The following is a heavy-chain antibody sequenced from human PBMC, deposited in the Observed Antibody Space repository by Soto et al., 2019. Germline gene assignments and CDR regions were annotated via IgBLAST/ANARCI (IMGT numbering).Heavy chain of an antibody. Sequence: VQLVQSGAEVKKPGSSVKVYCKASGGTFSSYAISWVRQAPGQGLEWLGGIIPILGTANYAQKFQGRVTITADESTSTVYMELRSLRSEDTAVYYCARDRTYDSSGYYPQGYYGMDVWGQGTTVTVSS. D-gene: IGHD3-22*01. CDR1: GGTFSSYA. CDR2: IIPILGTA. CDR3: ARDRTYDSSGYYPQGYYGMDV. J-gene: IGHJ6*02. V-gene: IGHV1-69*01.